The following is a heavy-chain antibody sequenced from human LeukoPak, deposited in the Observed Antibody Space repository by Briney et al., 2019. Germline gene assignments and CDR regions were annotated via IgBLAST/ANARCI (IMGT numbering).Heavy chain of an antibody. V-gene: IGHV3-23*01. CDR3: AKDPRVGSRVATPCH. CDR1: GFTFTSYA. CDR2: ISGSGGST. Sequence: GGSLRLSCAASGFTFTSYAMSWVRQAPGKGLEWFPAISGSGGSTYYADSVKGRFTISRDNSKSTLFLQMNSLRAEDTAVYYCAKDPRVGSRVATPCHWGQGTLVTVSS. D-gene: IGHD5-24*01. J-gene: IGHJ4*02.